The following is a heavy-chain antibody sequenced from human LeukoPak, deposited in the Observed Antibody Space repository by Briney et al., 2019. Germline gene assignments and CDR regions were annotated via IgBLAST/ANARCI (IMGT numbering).Heavy chain of an antibody. CDR3: ARGAGHIAAAGTLGY. V-gene: IGHV1-2*04. D-gene: IGHD6-13*01. Sequence: GASVKVSCKASGYTFTGYCMHWVRQAPGQGLEWMGWINPNSGGTNYAQKFQGWVTMTRDTSISTAYMELSRLRSDDTAVYYCARGAGHIAAAGTLGYWGQGTLVTVSS. J-gene: IGHJ4*02. CDR2: INPNSGGT. CDR1: GYTFTGYC.